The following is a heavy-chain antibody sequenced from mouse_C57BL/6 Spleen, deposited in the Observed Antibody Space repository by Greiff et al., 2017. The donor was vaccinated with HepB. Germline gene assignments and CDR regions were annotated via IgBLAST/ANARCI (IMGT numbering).Heavy chain of an antibody. V-gene: IGHV1-63*01. CDR2: IYPGGGYT. CDR1: GYTFTNYW. Sequence: VKLVESGAELVRPGTSVKMSCKASGYTFTNYWIGWAKQRPGHGLEWIGDIYPGGGYTNYNEKFKGKATLTADKSSSTAYMQFSSLTSEDSAIYYCARRGYYGSSYRYFDVWGTGTTVTVSS. D-gene: IGHD1-1*01. CDR3: ARRGYYGSSYRYFDV. J-gene: IGHJ1*03.